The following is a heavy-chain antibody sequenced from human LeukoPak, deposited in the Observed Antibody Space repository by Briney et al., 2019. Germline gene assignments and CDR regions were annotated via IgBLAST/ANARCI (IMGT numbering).Heavy chain of an antibody. D-gene: IGHD5-12*01. V-gene: IGHV1-18*01. CDR2: ISAYNGNT. J-gene: IGHJ4*02. Sequence: GASVKVSCKASGYSFTSYGISWVRQAPGQGLEWMGWISAYNGNTNYAQKLQGRVTMTTDTSTSTAYMELRSLRSDDTAVYYCARDQVVATLAHFDYWGQGTLVTVSS. CDR3: ARDQVVATLAHFDY. CDR1: GYSFTSYG.